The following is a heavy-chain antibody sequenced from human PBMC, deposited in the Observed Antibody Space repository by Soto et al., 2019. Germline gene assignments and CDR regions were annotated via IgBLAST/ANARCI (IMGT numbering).Heavy chain of an antibody. V-gene: IGHV3-11*03. CDR3: ARRISAHFDY. CDR1: DYY. J-gene: IGHJ4*02. Sequence: DYYWSWIRQAPGKGLEWLTYISSSSSHTNYADSVKGRFTISRDNAKNSVYLQINSLRAEDTAVYYGARRISAHFDYWGQGTLVTVSS. CDR2: ISSSSSHT.